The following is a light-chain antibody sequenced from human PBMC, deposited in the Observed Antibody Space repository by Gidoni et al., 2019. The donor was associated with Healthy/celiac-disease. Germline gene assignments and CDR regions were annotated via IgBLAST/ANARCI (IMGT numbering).Light chain of an antibody. CDR2: AAS. V-gene: IGKV1-39*01. CDR1: QSISSY. Sequence: DIQMTQSPSSLSASVGDRVTITGRESQSISSYLNWYQQKPGKAPKLLIYAASSLQSGVPSRFSGSGSATYFTLIISSLQPEYFATYCCQHSYSTPYTFXXXTKLEIK. CDR3: QHSYSTPYT. J-gene: IGKJ2*01.